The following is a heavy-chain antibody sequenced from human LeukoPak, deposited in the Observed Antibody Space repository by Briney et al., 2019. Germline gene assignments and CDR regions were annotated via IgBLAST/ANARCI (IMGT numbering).Heavy chain of an antibody. D-gene: IGHD6-13*01. V-gene: IGHV4-34*01. CDR3: ARHRQGGIYSSSWYGFDY. J-gene: IGHJ4*02. CDR2: INHSGRT. CDR1: GGSFSGYY. Sequence: SETLSLTCAVYGGSFSGYYWSWIRQPPGKGLEWIGEINHSGRTNNNPSLKSRVTISVDTSKNQFSLKLSSVTAADTAVYYCARHRQGGIYSSSWYGFDYWGQGTLVTVSS.